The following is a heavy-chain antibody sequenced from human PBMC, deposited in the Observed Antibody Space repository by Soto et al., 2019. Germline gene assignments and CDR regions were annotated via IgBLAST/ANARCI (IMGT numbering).Heavy chain of an antibody. CDR3: VKGMNYYYYYMDV. CDR2: ISGSGGKT. CDR1: GFIFSDYA. V-gene: IGHV3-23*01. Sequence: EVQLLESGGGFVPPGGSLRLSCAASGFIFSDYAMTWVRQAPGKGREWVSAISGSGGKTYYADSVKGRFTISRDSSQNMMFLQMSGLRAEDTAIYYCVKGMNYYYYYMDVWGNGTTVTVSS. J-gene: IGHJ6*03.